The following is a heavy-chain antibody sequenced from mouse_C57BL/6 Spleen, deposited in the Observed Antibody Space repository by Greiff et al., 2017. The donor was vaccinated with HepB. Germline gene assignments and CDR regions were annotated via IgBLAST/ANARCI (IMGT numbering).Heavy chain of an antibody. CDR1: GYTFTDYY. J-gene: IGHJ1*03. CDR2: INPNNGGT. CDR3: ARSLDDGSPDWYFDV. Sequence: EVQLQQSGPELVKPGASVKISCKASGYTFTDYYMNWVKQSHGKSLEWIGDINPNNGGTSYNQKFKGKATLTVDKSSSTAYMELRSLTSEDSAVYYCARSLDDGSPDWYFDVWGTGTTVTVSS. D-gene: IGHD2-3*01. V-gene: IGHV1-26*01.